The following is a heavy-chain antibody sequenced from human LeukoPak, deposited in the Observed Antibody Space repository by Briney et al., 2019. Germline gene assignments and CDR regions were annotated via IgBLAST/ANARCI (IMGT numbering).Heavy chain of an antibody. D-gene: IGHD3-22*01. V-gene: IGHV3-23*01. CDR3: AKDGGYYDSSGYYYSSYFDY. Sequence: GGCLRLSCAASGFTFSSDDMRWVRQAPGKGLEWGSGISGSGGSPHYAHSVKGTFTISRDNSKNPLYLQMNSLRAEDTAVYYCAKDGGYYDSSGYYYSSYFDYWRQGTLVTVPS. CDR1: GFTFSSDD. CDR2: ISGSGGSP. J-gene: IGHJ4*02.